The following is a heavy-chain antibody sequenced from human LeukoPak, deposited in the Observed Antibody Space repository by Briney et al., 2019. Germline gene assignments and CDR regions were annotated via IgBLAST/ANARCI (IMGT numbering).Heavy chain of an antibody. CDR3: TTMFNVVMGDLFDY. J-gene: IGHJ4*02. Sequence: PGGAVRLSCVVSGFSFTKAWVSWARQAPGKGLEWVGRLNSRTDGETTDYDAPVKGRFSISRDDSNTTVFLQMHSLKIEDTAVYYCTTMFNVVMGDLFDYWGQGTLVTVSS. D-gene: IGHD3-16*01. CDR2: LNSRTDGETT. V-gene: IGHV3-15*01. CDR1: GFSFTKAW.